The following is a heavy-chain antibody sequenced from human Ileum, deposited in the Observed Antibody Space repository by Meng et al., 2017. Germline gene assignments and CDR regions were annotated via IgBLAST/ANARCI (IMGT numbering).Heavy chain of an antibody. CDR3: ARRAHYGDPPR. CDR2: IYYGGST. CDR1: GGSINSQY. D-gene: IGHD4-17*01. V-gene: IGHV4-59*04. J-gene: IGHJ4*02. Sequence: QVQLRESGPGLVNPWETLSLTCTVSGGSINSQYWNWIRQPPGKGLEWIGSIYYGGSTYYNPSLKSRVTISVDTSTNQFSLKLISVTAADTAVYYCARRAHYGDPPRWGQGTLVTVSS.